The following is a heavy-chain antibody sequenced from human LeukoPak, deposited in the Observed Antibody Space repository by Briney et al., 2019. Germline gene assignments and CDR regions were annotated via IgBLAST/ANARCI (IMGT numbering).Heavy chain of an antibody. V-gene: IGHV1-69*13. J-gene: IGHJ4*02. Sequence: GASVKVSSKASGGTFSSYAISWVRQAPGQGLEWMGGIIPIFGTANYAQKFQGRVTITADESTSTAYMELSSLRSEDTAVYYCARLGLYGDYSAFDYWGQGTLVTVSS. CDR1: GGTFSSYA. D-gene: IGHD4-17*01. CDR2: IIPIFGTA. CDR3: ARLGLYGDYSAFDY.